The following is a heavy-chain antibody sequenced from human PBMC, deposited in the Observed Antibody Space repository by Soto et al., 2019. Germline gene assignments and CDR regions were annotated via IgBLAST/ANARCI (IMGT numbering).Heavy chain of an antibody. CDR2: IHNSGST. CDR3: TRGLSSPSATGI. J-gene: IGHJ4*02. Sequence: QPQLQESGPGLVKPSETLSLTCTVYGGSVSSCCNYWGWVRQPPGKGLEWIGSIHNSGSTSYNPSLKSRVTISVDTPKNQFSLNLTSVTAADTAVYYCTRGLSSPSATGIWGQGTLVTVSS. CDR1: GGSVSSCCNY. D-gene: IGHD6-6*01. V-gene: IGHV4-39*01.